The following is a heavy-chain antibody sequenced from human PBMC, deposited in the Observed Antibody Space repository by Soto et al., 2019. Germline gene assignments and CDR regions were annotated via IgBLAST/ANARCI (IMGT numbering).Heavy chain of an antibody. CDR1: GGSISSSDYY. CDR2: IFYSGSI. V-gene: IGHV4-30-4*01. CDR3: ARDLGTGNNGWYGHHFDF. Sequence: QVQLQESGPGLLKPSETLSLTCTVSGGSISSSDYYWSWVRQPPGKGLEWIGHIFYSGSIYFNPSLKSRVAISIDRSKNQFSLKLSSVTAADTAVYYCARDLGTGNNGWYGHHFDFWGQGSLVTVSS. D-gene: IGHD6-19*01. J-gene: IGHJ4*02.